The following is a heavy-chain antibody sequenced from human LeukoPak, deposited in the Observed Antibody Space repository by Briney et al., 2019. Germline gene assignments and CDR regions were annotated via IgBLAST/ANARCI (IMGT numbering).Heavy chain of an antibody. CDR1: GGSISSGGYY. D-gene: IGHD2-15*01. CDR2: IYYSGST. Sequence: SQTLSLTCTVSGGSISSGGYYWSWIRQHPGKGLEWIGYIYYSGSTYYNPSLKSRVTISVDTSKNQFSLKLSSVTAADTAVCYCARYCSGGSCYSALEYFQHWGQGTLATVSS. J-gene: IGHJ1*01. CDR3: ARYCSGGSCYSALEYFQH. V-gene: IGHV4-31*03.